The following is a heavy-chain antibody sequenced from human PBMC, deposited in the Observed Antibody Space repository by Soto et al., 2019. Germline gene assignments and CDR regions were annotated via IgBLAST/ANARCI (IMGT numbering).Heavy chain of an antibody. CDR1: GGSMSNYY. Sequence: SETLSLTCSVSGGSMSNYYWSWIRQPPGKGLEWIGYIYYNGRTNYNPSLKSRVTMSVDTSRNQFSLNLRSVTAADTAVYYCARDYSPELGTTSARVNRLDTWGQGSLVTVSS. D-gene: IGHD1-26*01. J-gene: IGHJ5*02. V-gene: IGHV4-59*01. CDR2: IYYNGRT. CDR3: ARDYSPELGTTSARVNRLDT.